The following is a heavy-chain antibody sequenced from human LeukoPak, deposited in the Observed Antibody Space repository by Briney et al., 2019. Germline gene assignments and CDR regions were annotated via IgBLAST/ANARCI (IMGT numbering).Heavy chain of an antibody. CDR2: IIPILGIA. D-gene: IGHD3-10*01. V-gene: IGHV1-69*04. CDR3: ARDTNMVRGVISWYFDL. Sequence: EASVKVSCKASGGTFSSYAISWVRQAPGQGLEWMGRIIPILGIANYAQKFQGRVTITADKSTSTAYMELSSLRSEDTAVYYCARDTNMVRGVISWYFDLWGRGTLVTVSS. J-gene: IGHJ2*01. CDR1: GGTFSSYA.